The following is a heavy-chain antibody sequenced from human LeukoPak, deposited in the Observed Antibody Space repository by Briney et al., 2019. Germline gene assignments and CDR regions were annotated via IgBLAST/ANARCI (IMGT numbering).Heavy chain of an antibody. CDR3: AKDPDSGSGGYYYYGMDV. CDR2: ISGSGGST. V-gene: IGHV3-23*01. D-gene: IGHD6-6*01. Sequence: GGSLRLSCAASGFTFSSYAMSWVRQAPGKGLEWVSAISGSGGSTYYADSVKGRFTISRDNSKNTLYLQMNSLRAEDTAVYYCAKDPDSGSGGYYYYGMDVWSQGTTVTVSS. CDR1: GFTFSSYA. J-gene: IGHJ6*02.